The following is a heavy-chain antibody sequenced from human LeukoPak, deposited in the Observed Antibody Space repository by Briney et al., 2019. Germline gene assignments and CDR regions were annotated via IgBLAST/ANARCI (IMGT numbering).Heavy chain of an antibody. CDR2: ISWNSGSI. J-gene: IGHJ4*02. V-gene: IGHV3-9*01. CDR1: GFTFDDYA. Sequence: GRSLRLSCAASGFTFDDYAMHWVRQAPGKGLEWVSGISWNSGSIGYADSVKGRFTISRDNAKNSLYLQMNSLRAEDTALYYCAKGPMVRGSPYYFDYWGRGTLVTVSS. CDR3: AKGPMVRGSPYYFDY. D-gene: IGHD3-10*01.